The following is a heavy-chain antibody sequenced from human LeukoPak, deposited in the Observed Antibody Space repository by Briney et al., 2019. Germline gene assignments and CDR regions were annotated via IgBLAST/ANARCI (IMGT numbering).Heavy chain of an antibody. Sequence: GGFLRLSCAASGFTFSSYAMSWVRQAPGKGLGWVAAISGSGGSTYYADSVKGRFTISRDNSKNMLYLQMNSLRAEDTAVYYCAKDTPYSTGWYGDAFDIWGQGIMVTVSS. D-gene: IGHD6-19*01. CDR2: ISGSGGST. V-gene: IGHV3-23*01. CDR1: GFTFSSYA. J-gene: IGHJ3*02. CDR3: AKDTPYSTGWYGDAFDI.